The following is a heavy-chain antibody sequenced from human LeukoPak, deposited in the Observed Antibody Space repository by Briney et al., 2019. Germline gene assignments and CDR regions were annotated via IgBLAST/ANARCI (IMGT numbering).Heavy chain of an antibody. V-gene: IGHV3-21*04. CDR2: ISSSSSYI. CDR1: GFTFSSYS. Sequence: GGSLRLSCAASGFTFSSYSMNWVRQAPGKGLEWVSSISSSSSYIYYADSVKGRFTISRDNAKNSLYLQMNSLRAEDTALYYCAKDSRLWFGEFYYFDYWGQGTLVTVSS. CDR3: AKDSRLWFGEFYYFDY. J-gene: IGHJ4*02. D-gene: IGHD3-10*01.